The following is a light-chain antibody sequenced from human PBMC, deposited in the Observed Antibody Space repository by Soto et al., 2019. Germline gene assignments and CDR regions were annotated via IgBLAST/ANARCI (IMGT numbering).Light chain of an antibody. CDR2: DVS. CDR1: SSDVGDYNY. V-gene: IGLV2-11*01. J-gene: IGLJ2*01. Sequence: QSALTQPRSVSGSPGQSVTISCTGTSSDVGDYNYVSWYQQHPDKAPKLIIYDVSTRPSGVPDRFSGSTSGNTASLTISGLQAEDEADYYCCSYADNTRVFGGGTKVTVL. CDR3: CSYADNTRV.